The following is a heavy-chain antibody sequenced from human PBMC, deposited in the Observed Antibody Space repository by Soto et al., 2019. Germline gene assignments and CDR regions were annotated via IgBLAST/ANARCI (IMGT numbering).Heavy chain of an antibody. CDR2: MNPNSGNT. D-gene: IGHD6-13*01. CDR3: ARVPMIAAAGTSQHDMDV. V-gene: IGHV1-8*01. J-gene: IGHJ6*03. Sequence: GASVKVSCKASGYTFTSYDINWVRQATGQGLEWMGWMNPNSGNTGHAQKFQGRVTMTRNTSISTAYMELSSLRSEDTAVYYCARVPMIAAAGTSQHDMDVWGKGTTVTVSS. CDR1: GYTFTSYD.